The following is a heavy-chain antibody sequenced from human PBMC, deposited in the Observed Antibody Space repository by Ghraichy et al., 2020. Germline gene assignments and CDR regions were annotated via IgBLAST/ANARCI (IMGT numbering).Heavy chain of an antibody. V-gene: IGHV4-61*01. J-gene: IGHJ4*02. D-gene: IGHD5-18*01. CDR2: IHYSGST. CDR1: GGSVSSGYFY. CDR3: ARDLEYSYGRYFDY. Sequence: SQTRSLTCNVSGGSVSSGYFYWSWIRQPPGKGLEWIGYIHYSGSTNSNPSLRSRVTISVDTSRNQFSLRLTSVTAADTAVYYCARDLEYSYGRYFDYWGQGTLVAVSS.